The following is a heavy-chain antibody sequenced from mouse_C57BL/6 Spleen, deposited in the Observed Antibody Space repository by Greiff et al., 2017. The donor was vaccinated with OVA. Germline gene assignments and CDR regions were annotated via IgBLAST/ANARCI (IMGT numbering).Heavy chain of an antibody. CDR1: GFSLTSYG. CDR2: IWSGGST. Sequence: VKLVESGPGLVQPSQSLSITCTVSGFSLTSYGVHWVRQSPGKGLEWLGVIWSGGSTDYNAAFISRLSISKDNSKSQVFFKMNSLQADDTAIYYCARKGSNYGVSWFAYWGQGTLVTVSA. V-gene: IGHV2-2*01. D-gene: IGHD2-5*01. CDR3: ARKGSNYGVSWFAY. J-gene: IGHJ3*01.